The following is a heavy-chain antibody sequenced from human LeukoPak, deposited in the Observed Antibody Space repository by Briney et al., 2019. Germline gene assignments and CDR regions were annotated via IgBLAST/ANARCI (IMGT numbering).Heavy chain of an antibody. D-gene: IGHD2-8*01. CDR3: ARVSTNDRRNAFDI. CDR1: GFTFSTYV. CDR2: ITGDGGYT. J-gene: IGHJ3*02. V-gene: IGHV3-64*01. Sequence: GGSLRLSCAASGFTFSTYVMQWVRQAPGKGLEYVSTITGDGGYTYYANSVKGRFTISRDNSKKTLYLQMGSLRADDMAVYYCARVSTNDRRNAFDIWGQGTMVTVSS.